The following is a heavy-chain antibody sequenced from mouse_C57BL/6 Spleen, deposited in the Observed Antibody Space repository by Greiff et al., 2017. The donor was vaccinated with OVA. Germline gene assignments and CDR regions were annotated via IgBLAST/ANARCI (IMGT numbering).Heavy chain of an antibody. Sequence: EVQVVESGPGLVKPSQSLSLTCSVPGYSITSGYYWSWIRQFPGNKLEWMGYISYDGSNNYNPSLKNRISITRDTSKNQFFLKLNSVTTEDTATYYCNYHYGAMDYWGQGTSVTVSS. CDR3: NYHYGAMDY. D-gene: IGHD1-2*01. CDR1: GYSITSGYY. CDR2: ISYDGSN. V-gene: IGHV3-6*01. J-gene: IGHJ4*01.